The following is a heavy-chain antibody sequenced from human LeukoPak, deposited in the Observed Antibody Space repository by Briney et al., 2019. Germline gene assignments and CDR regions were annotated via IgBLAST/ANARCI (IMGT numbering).Heavy chain of an antibody. CDR3: ARELNGELSFPRSLDY. V-gene: IGHV3-11*01. CDR1: GFTFSDYY. CDR2: ISSSGSTI. Sequence: PGGSLRLSCAASGFTFSDYYMSWIRQAPGKGLEWVSYISSSGSTIYYADSVKGRFTISRDNAKNSLYPQMNSLRAEDTAVYYCARELNGELSFPRSLDYWGQGTLVTVSS. J-gene: IGHJ4*02. D-gene: IGHD3-16*02.